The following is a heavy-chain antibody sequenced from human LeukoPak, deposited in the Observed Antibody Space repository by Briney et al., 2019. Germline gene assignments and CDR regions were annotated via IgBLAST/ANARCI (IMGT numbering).Heavy chain of an antibody. Sequence: GGSLRLSCAASGFRFNTYWMSWVRQAPGKGLEGVANIKQDGNEKYYADSVKGRFTISRNNGKNALELQMNSLRADDTAVYYCARDTLGEGEDANYAVYYFDYWGQGTVVTVSS. V-gene: IGHV3-7*01. CDR1: GFRFNTYW. CDR3: ARDTLGEGEDANYAVYYFDY. D-gene: IGHD4/OR15-4a*01. CDR2: IKQDGNEK. J-gene: IGHJ4*02.